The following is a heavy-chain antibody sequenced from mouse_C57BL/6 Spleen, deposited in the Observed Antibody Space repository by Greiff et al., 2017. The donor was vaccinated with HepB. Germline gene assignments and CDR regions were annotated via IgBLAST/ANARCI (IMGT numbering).Heavy chain of an antibody. V-gene: IGHV5-6*02. Sequence: DVKLVESGGDLVKPGGSLKLSCAASGFTFSSYGMSWVRQTPDKRLEWVATISSGGSYTYYPDSVKGRFTISRDNAKNTLYLQMSSLKSEDTAMYYCARRRDSNYLFDYWGQGTTLTVSS. J-gene: IGHJ2*01. CDR3: ARRRDSNYLFDY. D-gene: IGHD2-5*01. CDR1: GFTFSSYG. CDR2: ISSGGSYT.